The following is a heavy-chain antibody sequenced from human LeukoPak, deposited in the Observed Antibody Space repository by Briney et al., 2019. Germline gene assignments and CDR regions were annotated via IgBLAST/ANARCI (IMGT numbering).Heavy chain of an antibody. CDR1: GITFSNYA. D-gene: IGHD5-18*01. V-gene: IGHV3-23*01. Sequence: GGSLRLSCAASGITFSNYAMSWVRQAPGKGLEWVSAISGSGGSTYYADSVKGRFTISRDNSKNTLYLQMNSLRAEDTAVYYCAKDGGFGYSYGPVDYWGQGTLVTVSS. J-gene: IGHJ4*02. CDR2: ISGSGGST. CDR3: AKDGGFGYSYGPVDY.